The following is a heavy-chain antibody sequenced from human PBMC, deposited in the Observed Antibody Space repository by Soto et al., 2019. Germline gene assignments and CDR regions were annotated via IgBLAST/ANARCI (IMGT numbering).Heavy chain of an antibody. Sequence: PSETLSLTCTISGGYISSYYWSWIRQPAGKGLECIGRIYTSGSTKYNPSLHSRVTISVDTSNNQFFLKLTPVTPAGTAGYYCARQLAPYWYFDLWGRGTLVTVSS. CDR3: ARQLAPYWYFDL. D-gene: IGHD6-6*01. CDR1: GGYISSYY. J-gene: IGHJ2*01. V-gene: IGHV4-4*07. CDR2: IYTSGST.